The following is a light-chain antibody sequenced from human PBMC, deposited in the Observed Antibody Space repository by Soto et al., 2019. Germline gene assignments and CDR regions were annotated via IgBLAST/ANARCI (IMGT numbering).Light chain of an antibody. CDR2: AAS. V-gene: IGKV1-39*01. J-gene: IGKJ1*01. Sequence: DIQMTQAPSSLPASVGDRVTITCRASQTIGNYLNWYQQRPGKTPNLLISAASTLQSGVPSRFSGSGSGTDFTLTITSLQPEDFATYYCQQSYNTPRTFVQGTKVEIK. CDR1: QTIGNY. CDR3: QQSYNTPRT.